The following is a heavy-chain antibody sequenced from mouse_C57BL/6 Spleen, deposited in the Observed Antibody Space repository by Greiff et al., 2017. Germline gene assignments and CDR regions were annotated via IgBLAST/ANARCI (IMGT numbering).Heavy chain of an antibody. CDR1: GFTFSDYG. CDR2: ISSGSSTI. Sequence: EVQLVESGGGLVKPGGSLKLSCAASGFTFSDYGMHWVRQAPEKGLEWVAYISSGSSTIYYADTVKGRFTISRDNAKNTLFLQMTSLRSEDTAMYYCARKHYSYYAMDYWGQGTSVTVSS. D-gene: IGHD1-2*01. V-gene: IGHV5-17*01. J-gene: IGHJ4*01. CDR3: ARKHYSYYAMDY.